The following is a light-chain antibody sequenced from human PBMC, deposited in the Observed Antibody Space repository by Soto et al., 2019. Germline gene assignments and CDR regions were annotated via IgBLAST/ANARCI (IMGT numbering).Light chain of an antibody. CDR1: QSVSGN. J-gene: IGKJ3*01. CDR3: QQYNNWPPIP. Sequence: EIVMTQSPATLSVSPGERATLSCRASQSVSGNLAWYQQKPGQAPRLLIYAASTRATGIPARFSGSGSGTEFTLTISSLQPEDFAVYYCQQYNNWPPIPFGPGTKVDIK. V-gene: IGKV3-15*01. CDR2: AAS.